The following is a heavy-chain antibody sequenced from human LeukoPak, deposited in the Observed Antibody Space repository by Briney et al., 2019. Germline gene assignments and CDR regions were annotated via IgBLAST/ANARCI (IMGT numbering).Heavy chain of an antibody. D-gene: IGHD3-10*01. CDR1: GYSFNSYW. CDR2: IYPGDSDT. CDR3: ARNTMVRGVRSPFDY. Sequence: GESLKISCKGSGYSFNSYWIGWVRQMPGKGLEWMGIIYPGDSDTRYSPSFQGQVTISADKSISTAYLQWSSLKASDTAMYYCARNTMVRGVRSPFDYWGQGTLVTVSS. V-gene: IGHV5-51*01. J-gene: IGHJ4*02.